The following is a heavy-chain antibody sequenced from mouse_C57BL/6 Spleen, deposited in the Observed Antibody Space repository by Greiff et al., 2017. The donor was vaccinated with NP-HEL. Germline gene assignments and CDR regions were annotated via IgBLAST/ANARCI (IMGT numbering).Heavy chain of an antibody. V-gene: IGHV1-26*01. Sequence: EVQLQQSGPELVKPGASVKISCKASGYTFTDYYMNWVKQSHGKSLEWIGDINPNNGGTSYNQKFKGKATLTVDKSSSTAYMELRSLTSEDSAVYYCARTDGITTVVADYWGQGTTLTVSS. J-gene: IGHJ2*01. CDR2: INPNNGGT. CDR3: ARTDGITTVVADY. D-gene: IGHD1-1*01. CDR1: GYTFTDYY.